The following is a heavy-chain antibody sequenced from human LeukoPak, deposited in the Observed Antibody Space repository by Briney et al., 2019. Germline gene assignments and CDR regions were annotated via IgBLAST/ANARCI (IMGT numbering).Heavy chain of an antibody. V-gene: IGHV3-33*06. CDR2: IWYDGSNK. J-gene: IGHJ4*02. Sequence: GRSLRLSCAASGFTFSSYGMHWVRQAPGKGLEWVAVIWYDGSNKYYADSVKGRFTISRDNSKNTLYLQMNSLRAEDTAVYYCAKPGKYCSSTSCYTHFDYWGQGTLVTVSS. CDR3: AKPGKYCSSTSCYTHFDY. D-gene: IGHD2-2*02. CDR1: GFTFSSYG.